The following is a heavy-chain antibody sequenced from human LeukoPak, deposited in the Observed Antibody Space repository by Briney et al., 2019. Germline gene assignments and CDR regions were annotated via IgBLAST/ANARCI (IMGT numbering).Heavy chain of an antibody. CDR3: ARAGDCSVDAFDI. Sequence: QVQLQESGPGLVKPSQTRSLTCTVSGGSISSGDYYWSWIRQPPGKGLEWIGYIYYSGSTYYNPSLKSRVTISVDTSKNQFSLKLSSVTAADTAVYYCARAGDCSVDAFDIWGQGTMVTVSS. J-gene: IGHJ3*02. D-gene: IGHD2-21*02. CDR2: IYYSGST. V-gene: IGHV4-30-4*01. CDR1: GGSISSGDYY.